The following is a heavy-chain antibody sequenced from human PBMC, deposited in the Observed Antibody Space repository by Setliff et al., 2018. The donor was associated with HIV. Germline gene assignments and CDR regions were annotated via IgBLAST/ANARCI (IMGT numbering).Heavy chain of an antibody. CDR1: GYTFTSYA. Sequence: VASVKVSCKASGYTFTSYAMHWVRQAPGQRLEWMGWINAGNGNTKYSQKFQGRVTITRDTSASTAYMELSSLRSEDTAVYYCARDPDSGYDSGAFDIWGQGTMVTVSS. D-gene: IGHD5-12*01. V-gene: IGHV1-3*01. J-gene: IGHJ3*02. CDR3: ARDPDSGYDSGAFDI. CDR2: INAGNGNT.